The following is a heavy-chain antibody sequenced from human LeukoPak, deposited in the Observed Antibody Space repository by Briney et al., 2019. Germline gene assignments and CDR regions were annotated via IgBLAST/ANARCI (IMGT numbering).Heavy chain of an antibody. Sequence: EASVKVSCKASGYTFTSYGISWVRQAPGQGLEWMGWISAYNGNTNYAQKLQGRVTMTTDTSTSTAYMELRSLRSDDTAVYYCARGMGVLVPAATWFDPWGQGTLVTVSS. CDR3: ARGMGVLVPAATWFDP. V-gene: IGHV1-18*01. D-gene: IGHD2-2*01. CDR1: GYTFTSYG. CDR2: ISAYNGNT. J-gene: IGHJ5*02.